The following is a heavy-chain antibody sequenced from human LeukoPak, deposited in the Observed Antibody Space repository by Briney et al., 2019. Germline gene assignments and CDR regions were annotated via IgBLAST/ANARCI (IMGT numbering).Heavy chain of an antibody. CDR1: GYTFTSYA. Sequence: GASVKVSCKASGYTFTSYAMHWVRQAPGQRLEWMGWINAGNGSTKYSQKFQGRVTITRDTSASTAYMELSSLRSEDTAVYYCATLQNGEHDYYYGMDVWGQGTTVTVSS. D-gene: IGHD3-10*01. J-gene: IGHJ6*02. CDR2: INAGNGST. CDR3: ATLQNGEHDYYYGMDV. V-gene: IGHV1-3*01.